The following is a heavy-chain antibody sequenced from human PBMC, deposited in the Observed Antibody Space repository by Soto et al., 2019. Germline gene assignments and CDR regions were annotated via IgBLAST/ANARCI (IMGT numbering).Heavy chain of an antibody. J-gene: IGHJ6*03. Sequence: GGSLRLSCAASGFTVSSNYMSWVRQAPGKGLEWVSVIYSGGSTYYADSVKGRFTISRDNSKNKLYLQMNSLRAEDTAVYYCARDNWPGIAVEGTYYYYYYMDVWGKGTTVTVSS. CDR2: IYSGGST. D-gene: IGHD6-19*01. CDR3: ARDNWPGIAVEGTYYYYYYMDV. CDR1: GFTVSSNY. V-gene: IGHV3-66*01.